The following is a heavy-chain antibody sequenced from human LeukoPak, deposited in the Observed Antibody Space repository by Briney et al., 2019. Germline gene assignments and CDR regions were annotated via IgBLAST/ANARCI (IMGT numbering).Heavy chain of an antibody. J-gene: IGHJ4*02. CDR2: IYYSGST. CDR3: ARLGRFNSSPDEGPYFDY. D-gene: IGHD6-13*01. CDR1: GGSISSYY. Sequence: SETLSLTCTVSGGSISSYYWSWIRQPPGKGLEWIGYIYYSGSTNYNPSLKSRVTISVDTSKNQFSLKLSSVTAADTAVYYCARLGRFNSSPDEGPYFDYWGQGTLVTVSS. V-gene: IGHV4-59*08.